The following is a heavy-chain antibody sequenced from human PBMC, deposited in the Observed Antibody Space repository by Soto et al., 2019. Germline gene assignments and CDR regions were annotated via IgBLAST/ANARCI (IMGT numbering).Heavy chain of an antibody. V-gene: IGHV1-2*02. Sequence: VQLVQSGAEVKKPGASVKVSCKASGYTFTGYFIHWVRQAPGQGLEWMGLINPNSGVTNYAERFQGRVTMTRDMSARTAYMDLSSLRSDDTAVYYCARESYNHEGFDIWGQGKMVTVSS. D-gene: IGHD3-10*01. CDR2: INPNSGVT. J-gene: IGHJ3*02. CDR1: GYTFTGYF. CDR3: ARESYNHEGFDI.